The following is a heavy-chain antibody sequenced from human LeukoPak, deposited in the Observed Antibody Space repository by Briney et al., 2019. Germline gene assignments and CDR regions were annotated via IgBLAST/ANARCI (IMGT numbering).Heavy chain of an antibody. CDR2: INHSGST. Sequence: SETLSLTCAVYGGSFSGYYWSWIRQPPGKGLEWIGEINHSGSTNYNPSLKSRVTISVDTSKNQFSLKLSSVTAADTAVYYCARGLGYCSGGSCNDYWGQGTLVTVSS. CDR3: ARGLGYCSGGSCNDY. V-gene: IGHV4-34*01. CDR1: GGSFSGYY. J-gene: IGHJ4*02. D-gene: IGHD2-15*01.